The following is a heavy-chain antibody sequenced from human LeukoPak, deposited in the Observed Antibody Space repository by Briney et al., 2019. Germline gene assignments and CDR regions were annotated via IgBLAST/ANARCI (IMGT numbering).Heavy chain of an antibody. V-gene: IGHV4-34*01. J-gene: IGHJ6*02. D-gene: IGHD3-9*01. Sequence: SETLSLTCAVYGGSFSGYYWSWIRQPPGKGLEWIGEINHSGSTNYNPSLKSRVTISVDTSKNQFSLKLSSVTAADTAVYYWARGGRYYDILGMDVWGQGTTVTVSS. CDR2: INHSGST. CDR1: GGSFSGYY. CDR3: ARGGRYYDILGMDV.